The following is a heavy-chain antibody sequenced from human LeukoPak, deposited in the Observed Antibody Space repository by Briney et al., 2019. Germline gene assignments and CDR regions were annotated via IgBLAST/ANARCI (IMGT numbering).Heavy chain of an antibody. J-gene: IGHJ4*02. Sequence: ASVKVSCKASGGTFSSYAISWVRQAPGQGLEWMGGIIPIFGTANYAQKFQGRVTITTDESTSTAYMELSSLRSEDTAVYYCAGSYKGYDYVWGSYRSRHFDHWGQGTLVTVSS. CDR2: IIPIFGTA. CDR3: AGSYKGYDYVWGSYRSRHFDH. V-gene: IGHV1-69*05. D-gene: IGHD3-16*02. CDR1: GGTFSSYA.